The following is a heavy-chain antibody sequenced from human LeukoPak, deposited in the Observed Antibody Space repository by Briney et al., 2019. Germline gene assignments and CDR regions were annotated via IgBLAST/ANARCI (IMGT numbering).Heavy chain of an antibody. V-gene: IGHV4-34*01. CDR3: ARVYRGVVFDY. J-gene: IGHJ4*02. CDR2: INHSGST. CDR1: GGSFSGYY. D-gene: IGHD3-10*01. Sequence: SETLSLTCAVYGGSFSGYYWSWIRQPPGKGLEWIGEINHSGSTNYNPSLKSRVTISVDTSKNQFSLKLSSVTAADTAVYYCARVYRGVVFDYWGQGTLVTVSS.